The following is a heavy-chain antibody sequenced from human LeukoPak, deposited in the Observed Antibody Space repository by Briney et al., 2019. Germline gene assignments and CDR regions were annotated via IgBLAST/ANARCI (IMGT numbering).Heavy chain of an antibody. CDR3: ARNSPGRDSGYDYFDY. V-gene: IGHV3-30*02. CDR2: IRYDGSNK. CDR1: GFTFSSYG. D-gene: IGHD5-12*01. Sequence: PGGSLRLSCAASGFTFSSYGMHWVRQAPGKGLEWVAFIRYDGSNKYYADSVKGRFTISRDNAKNSLYLQMNSLRAEDTAVYYCARNSPGRDSGYDYFDYWGQGTLVTVSS. J-gene: IGHJ4*02.